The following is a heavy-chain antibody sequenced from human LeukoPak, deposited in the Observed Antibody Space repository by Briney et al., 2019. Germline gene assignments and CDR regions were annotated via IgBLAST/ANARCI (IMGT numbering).Heavy chain of an antibody. D-gene: IGHD3-10*01. CDR2: IEPDGSGK. Sequence: PGGSLRLSCTASGFTFGDYAMSWVRQAPGKGLEWVADIEPDGSGKTYVDSVKGRFTISRDNAQQSLYLQMDTLTAEDTAVYYCVTSWVRQQRDFWGQGTLVTVSS. CDR3: VTSWVRQQRDF. J-gene: IGHJ4*02. CDR1: GFTFGDYA. V-gene: IGHV3-7*01.